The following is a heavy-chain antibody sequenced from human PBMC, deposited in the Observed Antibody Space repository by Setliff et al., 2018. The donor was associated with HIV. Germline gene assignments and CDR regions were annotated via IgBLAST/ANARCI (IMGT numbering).Heavy chain of an antibody. J-gene: IGHJ3*01. Sequence: ASVKVSCKASGYTFTGYYIHWVRQAPGQGLEWVGRINPNSGDTNYAQKFQGRVTMTRDTSINTAYMDLSRLRSDDTAVYYCARRGVGTSDAFDLWGQGTMVTVSS. D-gene: IGHD2-8*01. V-gene: IGHV1-2*06. CDR2: INPNSGDT. CDR3: ARRGVGTSDAFDL. CDR1: GYTFTGYY.